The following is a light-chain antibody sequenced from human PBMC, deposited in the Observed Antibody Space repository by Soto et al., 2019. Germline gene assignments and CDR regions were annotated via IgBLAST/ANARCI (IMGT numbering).Light chain of an antibody. J-gene: IGKJ1*01. CDR1: QSVSSTY. CDR3: QQDGGSFPP. V-gene: IGKV3-20*01. CDR2: DAS. Sequence: EIVLTQPPGTLSLSPEERATLSCRASQSVSSTYFAWYQQRPGQSPRLLIYDASKRAPGTPDRFSGSWSGTDCTLTISRLEPEDFAVYYCQQDGGSFPPFGQGTKVEIK.